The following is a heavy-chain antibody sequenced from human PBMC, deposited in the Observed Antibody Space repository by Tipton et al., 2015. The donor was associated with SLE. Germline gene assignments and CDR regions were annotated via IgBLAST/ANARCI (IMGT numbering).Heavy chain of an antibody. Sequence: TLSLTCTVSGVSISSSTYYWGWIRQPPGKGLEWIGSVYYSGSTYYNPSLKSRVTISVDTSKNQFSLKLTSVTAADTAVYFCARDRRDFWGRELSQEINWFDPWGQGTLVIVS. CDR2: VYYSGST. D-gene: IGHD3-3*01. V-gene: IGHV4-39*07. J-gene: IGHJ5*02. CDR3: ARDRRDFWGRELSQEINWFDP. CDR1: GVSISSSTYY.